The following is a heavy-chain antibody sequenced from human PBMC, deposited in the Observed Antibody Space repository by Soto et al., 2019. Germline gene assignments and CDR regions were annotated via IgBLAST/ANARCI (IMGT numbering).Heavy chain of an antibody. CDR3: ARESPSSQWLPTHYFDY. J-gene: IGHJ4*02. D-gene: IGHD6-19*01. CDR2: ISGGGETI. CDR1: RFTFSDYS. V-gene: IGHV3-48*02. Sequence: PGGSLRLSCAASRFTFSDYSMNWVRQAPGKGLEWVSYISGGGETIYYADSVRGRFTISRDNAKNSLFLQMNSLREEDTAVYYCARESPSSQWLPTHYFDYWGQGTLVTVSS.